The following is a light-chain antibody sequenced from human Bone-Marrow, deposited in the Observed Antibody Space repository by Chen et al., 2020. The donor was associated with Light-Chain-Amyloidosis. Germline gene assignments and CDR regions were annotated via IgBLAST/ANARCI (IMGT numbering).Light chain of an antibody. CDR2: GSS. Sequence: EIVLTQSPGPLLLSPGEVANPSCRASQTISSNYLTWYQQKFGQAPRLLIYGSSSRATGIPDRFTGSGSGTDFTLTVNRLEPEDFAMYYCKQYGTSPLTFGGGTKVEIK. J-gene: IGKJ4*01. CDR1: QTISSNY. CDR3: KQYGTSPLT. V-gene: IGKV3-20*01.